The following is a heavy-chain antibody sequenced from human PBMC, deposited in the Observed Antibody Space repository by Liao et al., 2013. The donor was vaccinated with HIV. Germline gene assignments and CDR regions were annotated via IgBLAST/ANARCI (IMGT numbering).Heavy chain of an antibody. D-gene: IGHD2-15*01. J-gene: IGHJ5*02. V-gene: IGHV4-4*07. CDR2: INARGST. Sequence: QVHLQESGPGLVKPSETLSLTCTVYGDSITKDYWSWIRQPAGKGLEWLGRINARGSTNYNPSLKSRVTMSVDTSKNQLSLKLSSVTAADTAVYYCARSMLLRPNWFDPWGQGTLVTVSS. CDR3: ARSMLLRPNWFDP. CDR1: GDSITKDY.